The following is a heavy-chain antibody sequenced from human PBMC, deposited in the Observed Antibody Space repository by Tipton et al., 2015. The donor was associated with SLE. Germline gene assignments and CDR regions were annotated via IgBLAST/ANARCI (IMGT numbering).Heavy chain of an antibody. Sequence: TLSLTCTVSGGSISSHYWSWIRQPPGKGLEWIGYIYYSGSTNYNPSLKSRVTISVDTSKNQFSLKLSSVTAADTAVYYCASSGEQQLDADAFDIWGQGTMVTVSS. CDR2: IYYSGST. CDR3: ASSGEQQLDADAFDI. CDR1: GGSISSHY. D-gene: IGHD6-13*01. J-gene: IGHJ3*02. V-gene: IGHV4-59*11.